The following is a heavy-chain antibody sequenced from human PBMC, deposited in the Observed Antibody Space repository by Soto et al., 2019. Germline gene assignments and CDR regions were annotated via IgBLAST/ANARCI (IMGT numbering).Heavy chain of an antibody. D-gene: IGHD2-21*02. CDR3: ASNIVVVTAIGIGYYYYGMDV. V-gene: IGHV1-69*13. J-gene: IGHJ6*02. CDR1: GCTFSSYS. Sequence: SVKVSCKASGCTFSSYSISWVRQAPGQGLEWMGGIIPIFGTANYAQKFQGRVTITADESTSTAYMELSSLRSEDTAVYYCASNIVVVTAIGIGYYYYGMDVWGQGTTVTVSS. CDR2: IIPIFGTA.